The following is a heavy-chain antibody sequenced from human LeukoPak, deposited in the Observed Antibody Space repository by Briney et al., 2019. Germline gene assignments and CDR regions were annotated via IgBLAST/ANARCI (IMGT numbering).Heavy chain of an antibody. Sequence: GGSLRLSCAASGFTFSSYGMHWVRQAPGKGLEWVADIWYDGSNKYYADSVKGQFTISRDNSKNTLYLQMNSLRAEDTAVYYCARRDRHDYEGRYYGMDVWGQGTTVTVSS. CDR1: GFTFSSYG. V-gene: IGHV3-33*01. D-gene: IGHD4-17*01. J-gene: IGHJ6*02. CDR2: IWYDGSNK. CDR3: ARRDRHDYEGRYYGMDV.